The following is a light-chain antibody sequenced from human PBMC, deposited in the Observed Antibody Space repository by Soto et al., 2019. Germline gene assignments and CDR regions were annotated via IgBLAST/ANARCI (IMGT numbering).Light chain of an antibody. J-gene: IGKJ1*01. CDR2: GTS. V-gene: IGKV3-20*01. Sequence: VLSQSPAILSLSPGGRATLSCRASQSVPSTYFAWYQQKAGQPPRLLISGTSNRATGIPDRFSGSGSGADFTLTISRLEPEDFAVYFCQQFGNSPWTFGQGTKVDIK. CDR3: QQFGNSPWT. CDR1: QSVPSTY.